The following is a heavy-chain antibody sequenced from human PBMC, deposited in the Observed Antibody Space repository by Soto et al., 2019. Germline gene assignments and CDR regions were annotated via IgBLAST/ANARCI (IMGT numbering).Heavy chain of an antibody. CDR3: ARGRGAPRAYYYDSSGYYYFDY. V-gene: IGHV4-59*01. CDR1: GGSISSYY. Sequence: PSETLSLTCTVSGGSISSYYWSWIRQPPGKGLEWIGYIYYSGGTNYNPSLKSRVTISVDTSKNQFSLKLSSVTAADTAVYYCARGRGAPRAYYYDSSGYYYFDYWGQGTLVTVSS. J-gene: IGHJ4*02. CDR2: IYYSGGT. D-gene: IGHD3-22*01.